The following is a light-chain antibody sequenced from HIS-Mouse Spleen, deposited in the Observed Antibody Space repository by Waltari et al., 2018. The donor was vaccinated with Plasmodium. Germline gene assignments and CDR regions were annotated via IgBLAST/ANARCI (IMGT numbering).Light chain of an antibody. J-gene: IGLJ3*02. CDR2: RNN. CDR3: AAWDDSLSGWV. Sequence: QSVLTQPPSASGTPGQRVTISCSGSSPNIGSHYVYWYQQLPGPAPKLLIYRNNQRPSGVPDRFSGSKSGTSASLAISGLRSEDEADYYCAAWDDSLSGWVFGGGTKLTVL. CDR1: SPNIGSHY. V-gene: IGLV1-47*01.